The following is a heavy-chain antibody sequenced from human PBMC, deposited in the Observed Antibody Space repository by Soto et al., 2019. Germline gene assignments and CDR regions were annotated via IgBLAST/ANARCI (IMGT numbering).Heavy chain of an antibody. CDR3: ARVGISPRVRGVFVDY. D-gene: IGHD1-20*01. CDR1: GFTFSTYS. Sequence: SLRLSCAASGFTFSTYSMSWVRQAPGKGLEWISYISSFGGAMSYAESVKGRFTISRDNAKNSLYLQMDSLRDEDAAVYYCARVGISPRVRGVFVDYWGQGISVTVSS. J-gene: IGHJ4*02. CDR2: ISSFGGAM. V-gene: IGHV3-48*02.